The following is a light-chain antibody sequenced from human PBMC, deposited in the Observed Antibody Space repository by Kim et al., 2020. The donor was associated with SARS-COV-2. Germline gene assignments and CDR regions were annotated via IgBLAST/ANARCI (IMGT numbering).Light chain of an antibody. Sequence: NFMLTQPHSVLESPGKTVIISCTRSSGSIASNYVQWYLQRPGSAPTTVIFRNDQRPSGVPDRFSGSIDSSSNSASLVISGLKTEDEADYYCQSYDSNNWVFGGGTQLTVL. CDR3: QSYDSNNWV. CDR2: RND. V-gene: IGLV6-57*04. CDR1: SGSIASNY. J-gene: IGLJ3*02.